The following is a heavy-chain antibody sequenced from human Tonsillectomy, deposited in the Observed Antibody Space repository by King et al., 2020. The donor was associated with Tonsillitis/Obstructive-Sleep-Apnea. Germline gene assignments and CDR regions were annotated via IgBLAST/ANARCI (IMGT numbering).Heavy chain of an antibody. CDR2: IKTKPVGGPT. Sequence: VQLVESGGALLNPGGSLSPSFAASGFPFVTAWLAWFRQPPGKGLEWLGRIKTKPVGGPTTYAPPVKGRFTISRDDSKNTLYLQMNSLKTEDTAVYYCTTDPFSRTGYPFDYWGQGTLVTVSS. CDR3: TTDPFSRTGYPFDY. V-gene: IGHV3-15*02. CDR1: GFPFVTAW. D-gene: IGHD3/OR15-3a*01. J-gene: IGHJ4*02.